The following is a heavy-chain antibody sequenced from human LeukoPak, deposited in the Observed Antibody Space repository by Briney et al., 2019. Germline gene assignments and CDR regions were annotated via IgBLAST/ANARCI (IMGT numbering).Heavy chain of an antibody. J-gene: IGHJ4*02. Sequence: GGTLRLSCAASGFTFSSYGMSWVRQAPGKGLEWVSAISGSGGSTYYADSVKGRFTISRDNPKNTLYLQMNSLRAEDTAVYYCAKFRMYYDSIFGDYWGQGTLVTVSS. CDR3: AKFRMYYDSIFGDY. CDR1: GFTFSSYG. V-gene: IGHV3-23*01. CDR2: ISGSGGST. D-gene: IGHD3-22*01.